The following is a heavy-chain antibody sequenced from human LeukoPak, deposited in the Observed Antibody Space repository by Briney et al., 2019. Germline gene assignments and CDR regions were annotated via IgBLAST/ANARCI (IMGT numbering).Heavy chain of an antibody. V-gene: IGHV3-30*04. J-gene: IGHJ4*02. Sequence: PGRSLRLSCAASGFTFSSYAMHWVRQAPGKGPEWVAVISYDGSNKYYADSVKGRFTISGDNSKNTLYLQMNSLRAEDTAVYYCARARYGYWGQGTLVTVSS. CDR1: GFTFSSYA. D-gene: IGHD1-14*01. CDR2: ISYDGSNK. CDR3: ARARYGY.